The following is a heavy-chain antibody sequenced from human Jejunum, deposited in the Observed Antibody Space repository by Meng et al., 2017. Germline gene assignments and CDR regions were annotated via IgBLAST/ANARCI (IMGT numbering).Heavy chain of an antibody. CDR3: ARDLLGPAIAATGWFDP. CDR2: IHHTGNI. J-gene: IGHJ5*02. CDR1: GASISENNW. V-gene: IGHV4-4*02. Sequence: VQPQEAGPGLGKPSGTLFLTCPVSGASISENNWWSWVRQAPGKGLEWIGEIHHTGNINYNPSLKSRVTMSLDKPKNQFSLEVTSVTAADTAVYYCARDLLGPAIAATGWFDPWGQGTLVTVSS. D-gene: IGHD6-13*01.